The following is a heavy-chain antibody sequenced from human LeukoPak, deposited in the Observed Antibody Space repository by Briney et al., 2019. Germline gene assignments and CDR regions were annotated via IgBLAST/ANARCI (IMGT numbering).Heavy chain of an antibody. CDR2: IYHSGST. J-gene: IGHJ4*02. V-gene: IGHV4-4*02. D-gene: IGHD3-22*01. Sequence: SETLSLTCAVSGDSISSSNWWSWVRQPPGKGLEWIGQIYHSGSTNYNPSLKSRVTISLDKSKNQFSLELTSVTAADTAVYYCARNFYFDSSGYYHYWGQGTLVTVSS. CDR3: ARNFYFDSSGYYHY. CDR1: GDSISSSNW.